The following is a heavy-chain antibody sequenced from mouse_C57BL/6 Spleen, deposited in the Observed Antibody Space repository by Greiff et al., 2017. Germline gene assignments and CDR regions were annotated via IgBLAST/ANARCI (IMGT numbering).Heavy chain of an antibody. CDR1: GFTFSSYA. J-gene: IGHJ2*01. D-gene: IGHD1-1*01. Sequence: EVKLQESGGGLVKPGGSLKLSCAASGFTFSSYAMSWVRQTPEKRLEWVATISDGGSYTYYPDNVKGRFTISRDNAKNNLYLQMSHLKSEDTAMYYCARDLDGSSPDYWGQGTTLTVSS. V-gene: IGHV5-4*01. CDR2: ISDGGSYT. CDR3: ARDLDGSSPDY.